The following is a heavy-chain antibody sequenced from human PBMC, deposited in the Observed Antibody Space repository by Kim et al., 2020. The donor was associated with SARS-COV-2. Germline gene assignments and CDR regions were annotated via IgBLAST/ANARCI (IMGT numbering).Heavy chain of an antibody. J-gene: IGHJ2*01. Sequence: GGSLRLSCAASGFTVSSNYMNWVRQAPGKGLEWVSVIYRGGSTFYADSVKGRFTSSRDNSKDTLYLQLNSLRVEDTAVYYCAKDECRGGACFDLWGRGTLVTVSS. CDR1: GFTVSSNY. CDR2: IYRGGST. CDR3: AKDECRGGACFDL. D-gene: IGHD2-2*01. V-gene: IGHV3-53*01.